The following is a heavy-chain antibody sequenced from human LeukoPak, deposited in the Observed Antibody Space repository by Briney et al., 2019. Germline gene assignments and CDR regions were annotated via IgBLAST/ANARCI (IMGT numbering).Heavy chain of an antibody. CDR3: TSSLYYGSGSQADH. CDR1: GFTFGDYA. D-gene: IGHD3-10*01. CDR2: IRSKAYGGTT. J-gene: IGHJ4*02. Sequence: GGSLRLSCTASGFTFGDYAMSWFRQAPGKGREWVGFIRSKAYGGTTEYAASVKGRFTISRDDSKSIAYLQMNSLKTEDTAVYYCTSSLYYGSGSQADHWGQGTLVTVSS. V-gene: IGHV3-49*03.